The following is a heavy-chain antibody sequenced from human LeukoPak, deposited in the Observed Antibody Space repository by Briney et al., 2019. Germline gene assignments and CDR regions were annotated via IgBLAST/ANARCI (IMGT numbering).Heavy chain of an antibody. J-gene: IGHJ4*02. V-gene: IGHV4-59*01. CDR2: IYYSGST. CDR1: GGSISSYY. Sequence: SETLSLTCTVSGGSISSYYWSWIRQPPGKGLEWIGYIYYSGSTNYNPSLKSRVTISVDTSKNQFSLKLSSVTAADTAVYYCARVVKGSHDHWGQGTLVTVSS. CDR3: ARVVKGSHDH. D-gene: IGHD2-21*01.